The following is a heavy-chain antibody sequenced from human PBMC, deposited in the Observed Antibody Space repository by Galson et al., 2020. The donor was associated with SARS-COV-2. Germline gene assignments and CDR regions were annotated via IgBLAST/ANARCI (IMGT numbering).Heavy chain of an antibody. D-gene: IGHD2-15*01. CDR2: ISYDGNNK. CDR3: ARGSGGVGLNDY. J-gene: IGHJ4*02. Sequence: SCAASGFAFSSYAMHWVRQAPGNGLEWVAVISYDGNNKYYADSVQGRFTISRDNSKNTLYLQMNSLRAEDTAVYYCARGSGGVGLNDYWGQGTLVTVSS. V-gene: IGHV3-30*01. CDR1: GFAFSSYA.